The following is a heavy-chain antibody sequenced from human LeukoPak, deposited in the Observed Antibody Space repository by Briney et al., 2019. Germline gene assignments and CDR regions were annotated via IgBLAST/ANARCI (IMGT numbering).Heavy chain of an antibody. D-gene: IGHD2-15*01. J-gene: IGHJ3*02. CDR1: GFTFSSYA. V-gene: IGHV3-23*01. Sequence: AGGSLRLSCAASGFTFSSYAMSWVRQAPGKGLEWVSGISGSGGSTHYADFVKDRFTISRDNSKNTLYLQMNSLRAEDTAVYYCAKETVVVVAATPDAFDIWGQGTMVTVSS. CDR2: ISGSGGST. CDR3: AKETVVVVAATPDAFDI.